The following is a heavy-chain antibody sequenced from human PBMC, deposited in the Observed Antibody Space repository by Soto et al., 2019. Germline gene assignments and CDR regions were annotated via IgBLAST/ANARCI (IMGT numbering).Heavy chain of an antibody. J-gene: IGHJ3*02. CDR3: ARVTESDPFDI. CDR1: SGSISSINW. CDR2: IHHRGSI. Sequence: QVQLQESGPGLVKPSGTLSLTCAVSSGSISSINWWSWVRQPPGKGLEWIGEIHHRGSINYSPSLSSRLTISVDKSKNQFSLNLSSVTAADTAVYYCARVTESDPFDIWGQGTTVTVSS. V-gene: IGHV4-4*02.